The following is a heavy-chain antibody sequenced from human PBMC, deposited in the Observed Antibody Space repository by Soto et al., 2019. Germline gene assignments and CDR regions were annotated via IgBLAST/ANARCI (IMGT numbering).Heavy chain of an antibody. Sequence: GGSLRLSCAASGFNFSNAGMSWVRQAPGKGLEWVGGIKSKTDGRPSYEDSVKGRIIISRDNNKNTVYQKKSRRRDEETARYYFPEASCSTTDCYVPDSLGHGTLVTVSS. CDR1: GFNFSNAG. CDR3: PEASCSTTDCYVPDS. V-gene: IGHV3-23*01. D-gene: IGHD1-1*01. J-gene: IGHJ5*01. CDR2: IKSKTDGRP.